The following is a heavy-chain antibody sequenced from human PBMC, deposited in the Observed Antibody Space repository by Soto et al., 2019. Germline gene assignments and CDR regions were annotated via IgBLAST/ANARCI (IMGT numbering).Heavy chain of an antibody. CDR2: IDGDGSST. Sequence: EVQLLESGGGLVQPGGSLRLSCAASGFTFSSYAMSWVRQAPGKGLEWVTRIDGDGSSTTYADSVKGRFTVSRDNAKNTLFLQMSSLRAEDTAVYYCARGPHTTSSYRGVFHYWGQGSLVTVSS. J-gene: IGHJ4*02. CDR3: ARGPHTTSSYRGVFHY. CDR1: GFTFSSYA. V-gene: IGHV3-74*02. D-gene: IGHD1-1*01.